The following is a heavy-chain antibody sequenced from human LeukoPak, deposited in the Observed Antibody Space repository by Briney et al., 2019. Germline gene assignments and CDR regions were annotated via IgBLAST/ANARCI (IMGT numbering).Heavy chain of an antibody. CDR3: AKDPGYYGSGTYPTLFDY. V-gene: IGHV3-30*18. Sequence: GGSLRLSCAASGFTFSGNGMHWVRQAPGKGLEWVAVISYDGSNKYYADSVKGRFTISRDNSKNTLYLQMNSLRAEDTAVYYCAKDPGYYGSGTYPTLFDYWGQGTLVTVSS. CDR2: ISYDGSNK. CDR1: GFTFSGNG. D-gene: IGHD3-10*01. J-gene: IGHJ4*02.